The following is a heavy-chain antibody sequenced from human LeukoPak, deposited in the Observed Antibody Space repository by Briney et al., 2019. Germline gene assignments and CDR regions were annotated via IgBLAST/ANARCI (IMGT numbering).Heavy chain of an antibody. CDR3: TRVGSSGSVDY. D-gene: IGHD1-1*01. CDR1: GFTFSDYY. J-gene: IGHJ4*02. Sequence: GGSLRLSCAASGFTFSDYYMSWIRQAPGKGLEWVSYISSRTSDTNYVDSVKGRFTISRDNAKNSLYLQMNSLRAEDTAVCYCTRVGSSGSVDYWGQGTLATVSS. V-gene: IGHV3-11*06. CDR2: ISSRTSDT.